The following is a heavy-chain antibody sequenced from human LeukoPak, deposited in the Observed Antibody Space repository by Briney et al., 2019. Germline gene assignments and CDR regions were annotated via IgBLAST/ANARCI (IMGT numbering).Heavy chain of an antibody. J-gene: IGHJ6*02. Sequence: ASVNVSCKGSGYTFTNYAVHWVRQAPGQRLEWLGWINPGNGDTKYSQNFQGRVTVTSDTSAATAYVELNSLTSEDTAVYYCARERWHCRVNCYSVYYYALDVWGQGTTVTVSS. CDR3: ARERWHCRVNCYSVYYYALDV. CDR1: GYTFTNYA. V-gene: IGHV1-3*01. D-gene: IGHD2-15*01. CDR2: INPGNGDT.